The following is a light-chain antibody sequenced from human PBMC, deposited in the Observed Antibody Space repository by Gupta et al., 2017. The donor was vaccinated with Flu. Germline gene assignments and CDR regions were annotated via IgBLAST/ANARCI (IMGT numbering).Light chain of an antibody. Sequence: EIVMTQSPATLSVSPGERATLSCRASQSVSRNLAWYQQKPGQAPRLLIYGASSRATATPARVSGSGSGTEFTLTISSLQSEDFAVYYCQQYNSWPRTFGQGTKVEIK. CDR1: QSVSRN. CDR2: GAS. CDR3: QQYNSWPRT. J-gene: IGKJ1*01. V-gene: IGKV3-15*01.